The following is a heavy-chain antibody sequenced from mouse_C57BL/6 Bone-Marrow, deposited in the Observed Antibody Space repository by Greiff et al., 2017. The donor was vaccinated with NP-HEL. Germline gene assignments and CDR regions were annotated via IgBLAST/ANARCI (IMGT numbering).Heavy chain of an antibody. CDR1: GYTFTSYW. CDR2: IYPGNSDT. D-gene: IGHD2-12*01. V-gene: IGHV1-5*01. Sequence: DVQLQESGTVLARPGASVKMSCKTSGYTFTSYWMHWVKQRPGQGLEWIGAIYPGNSDTSYNQKFKGKAKLTAVTSASTAYMELSSLTNEDSAVYYCTRERRRTPAYWGQGTLVTVSA. J-gene: IGHJ3*01. CDR3: TRERRRTPAY.